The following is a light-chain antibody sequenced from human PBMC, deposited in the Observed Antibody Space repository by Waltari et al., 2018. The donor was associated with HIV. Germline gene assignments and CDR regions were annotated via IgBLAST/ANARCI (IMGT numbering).Light chain of an antibody. Sequence: DIQMTQSPSSLSASVGDRVSISCRASQAVANKVNWFQQKPGKAPKVLICDTSRLPNGVPSRFSGSGSGTDFTLTINGVQPDDFASYFCQQIFSFPLTFGPGTKVDVK. J-gene: IGKJ3*01. CDR2: DTS. V-gene: IGKV1-39*01. CDR1: QAVANK. CDR3: QQIFSFPLT.